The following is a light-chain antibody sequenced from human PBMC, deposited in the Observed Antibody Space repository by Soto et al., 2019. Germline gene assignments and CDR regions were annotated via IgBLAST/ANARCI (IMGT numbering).Light chain of an antibody. CDR1: QSVSNNY. Sequence: EIVLTQSPGTLSLSPGERATLSCRASQSVSNNYLAWYQQKPGQAPRLLIYGASNRATGIPDRFSGSGSGTDFTLTISRLEPEDFALYYCQNSGSSGTLGQGTKVDIK. J-gene: IGKJ1*01. CDR2: GAS. V-gene: IGKV3-20*01. CDR3: QNSGSSGT.